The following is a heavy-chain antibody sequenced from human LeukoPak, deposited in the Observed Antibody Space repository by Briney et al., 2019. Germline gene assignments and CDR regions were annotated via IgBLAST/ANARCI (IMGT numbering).Heavy chain of an antibody. V-gene: IGHV4-30-4*08. Sequence: SETPSLTYTVSGGSISSGDYYWSWIRQPPGKGLEWIGYIYYSGSTYYNPSLKSRVTISVDTSKNQFSLKLSSVTAADTAVYYCARYYDILTGYPDSSGYYGLDYWGQGTLVTVSS. D-gene: IGHD3-9*01. CDR2: IYYSGST. CDR3: ARYYDILTGYPDSSGYYGLDY. J-gene: IGHJ4*02. CDR1: GGSISSGDYY.